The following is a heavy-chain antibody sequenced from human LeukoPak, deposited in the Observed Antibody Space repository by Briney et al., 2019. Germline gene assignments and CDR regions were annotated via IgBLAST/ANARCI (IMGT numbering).Heavy chain of an antibody. D-gene: IGHD4-23*01. CDR1: GGTFSSYA. CDR2: IIPIFGTA. J-gene: IGHJ4*02. V-gene: IGHV1-69*05. Sequence: SVKVSCKASGGTFSSYAISWVRQAPGQGLEWMGGIIPIFGTANYAQKFQGRVTMTRDTSTSTVYMELSSLRSEDTAVYYCARDTTPTVANYYFDYWGQGTLVTVSS. CDR3: ARDTTPTVANYYFDY.